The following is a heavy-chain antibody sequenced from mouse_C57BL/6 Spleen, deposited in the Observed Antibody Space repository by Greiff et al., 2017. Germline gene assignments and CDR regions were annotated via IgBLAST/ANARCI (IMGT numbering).Heavy chain of an antibody. J-gene: IGHJ2*01. CDR2: IYPGDGDT. D-gene: IGHD4-1*01. Sequence: VKLQQSGAELVKPGASVKISCKASGYAFSSYWMNWVKQRPGQGLEWIGQIYPGDGDTNYNGKFKGKATLTADKSSSTAYMQLSRLTSEDSAVYFCARRGLGPFDYWGQGTTLTVSS. CDR3: ARRGLGPFDY. V-gene: IGHV1-80*01. CDR1: GYAFSSYW.